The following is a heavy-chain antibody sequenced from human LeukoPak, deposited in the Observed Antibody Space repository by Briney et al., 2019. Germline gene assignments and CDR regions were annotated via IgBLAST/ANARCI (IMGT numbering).Heavy chain of an antibody. Sequence: SETLSLTCTVSGVSISSGDYYWSWIRQPPGKGLEWIGYIYYSGSTYYNPSLKSRVTISVATSKNQFSLKLSSVTAADTAVYYCARGGHYYDSSGYLYEYYFDYWGQGTLVTVSS. J-gene: IGHJ4*02. CDR1: GVSISSGDYY. D-gene: IGHD3-22*01. V-gene: IGHV4-30-4*01. CDR3: ARGGHYYDSSGYLYEYYFDY. CDR2: IYYSGST.